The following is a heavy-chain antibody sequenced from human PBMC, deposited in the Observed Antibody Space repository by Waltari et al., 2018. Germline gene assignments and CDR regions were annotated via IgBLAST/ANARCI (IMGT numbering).Heavy chain of an antibody. Sequence: ELQLVESGGGLVQPGGSLRLSCAGSGFIFSDHYMDWVLQAPGRGLEWVGRSKNRGANYVTEYAASVQGRFTISRDFSQNSLYLQMNSLRTDDTAVYYCTTSISGAINLYWGQGTLVTVSS. CDR3: TTSISGAINLY. CDR2: SKNRGANYVT. J-gene: IGHJ4*02. V-gene: IGHV3-72*01. CDR1: GFIFSDHY. D-gene: IGHD3-3*02.